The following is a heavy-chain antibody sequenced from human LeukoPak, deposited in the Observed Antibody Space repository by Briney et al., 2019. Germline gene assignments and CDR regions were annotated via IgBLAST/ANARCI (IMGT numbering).Heavy chain of an antibody. CDR2: ISYGGAT. CDR1: GGSISSYY. Sequence: SETLSLTCTVSGGSISSYYWSWIRQPPGKGLEWIGYISYGGATSYNPSLKRRVTISVDSPKNRFSLRLSSLTAADTALYYCARHGRTLDYFDYWGPGSLVTVPS. J-gene: IGHJ4*02. D-gene: IGHD2-15*01. CDR3: ARHGRTLDYFDY. V-gene: IGHV4-59*08.